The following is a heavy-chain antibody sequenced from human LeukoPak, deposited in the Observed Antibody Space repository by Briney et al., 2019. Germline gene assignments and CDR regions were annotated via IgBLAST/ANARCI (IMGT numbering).Heavy chain of an antibody. CDR3: ARDSGSGWFDP. CDR1: GFTFDDYG. CDR2: INWNGGST. J-gene: IGHJ5*02. Sequence: GGSLRLSCAVSGFTFDDYGMSWVRQAPGKGLEWVSGINWNGGSTGYADSVKGRFTISRDNAKNSLYLQMISLRIEDTALYYCARDSGSGWFDPWGQGTLVTVSS. V-gene: IGHV3-20*04. D-gene: IGHD5-12*01.